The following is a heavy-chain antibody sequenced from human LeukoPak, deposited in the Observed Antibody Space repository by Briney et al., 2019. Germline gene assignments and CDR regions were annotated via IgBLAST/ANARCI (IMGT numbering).Heavy chain of an antibody. V-gene: IGHV3-69-1*01. J-gene: IGHJ4*02. CDR2: ISSSSYM. CDR1: GFTVSSNY. CDR3: ARAPGYHYVDY. D-gene: IGHD3-16*02. Sequence: GGSLRLSCAASGFTVSSNYMSWVRQAPGKGLEWVSSISSSSYMYYADSVKGRFTISRDNAKNSLDLQMNSLRAEDTAVYYCARAPGYHYVDYWGQGTLVTVSS.